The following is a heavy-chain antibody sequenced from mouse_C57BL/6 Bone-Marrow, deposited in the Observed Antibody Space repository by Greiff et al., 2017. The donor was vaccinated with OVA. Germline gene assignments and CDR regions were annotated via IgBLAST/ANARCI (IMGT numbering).Heavy chain of an antibody. CDR2: INPNNGGT. J-gene: IGHJ1*03. D-gene: IGHD2-14*01. V-gene: IGHV1-18*01. Sequence: VHVKQSGPELVKPGASVKIPCKASGYTFTDYNMDWVKQSHGKSLEWIGDINPNNGGTIYNQKFKGKATLTVDKSSSTAYMELRSLTSEDTAVYYCARGGTWYFDVWGTGTTVTVSS. CDR3: ARGGTWYFDV. CDR1: GYTFTDYN.